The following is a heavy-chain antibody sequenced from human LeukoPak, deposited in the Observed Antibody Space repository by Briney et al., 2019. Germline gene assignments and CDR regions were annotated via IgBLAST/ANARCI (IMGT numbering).Heavy chain of an antibody. Sequence: SETLSLTCTVSGVSISHYYWTWIRQPAGGGLEWIGRIDTNGSTNYNPSLESRVTMSSDTSNNQFSLSLMSVAAADTAVYYCARGQWQIDYWGQGVLVTVSS. V-gene: IGHV4-4*07. CDR3: ARGQWQIDY. J-gene: IGHJ4*02. D-gene: IGHD6-19*01. CDR1: GVSISHYY. CDR2: IDTNGST.